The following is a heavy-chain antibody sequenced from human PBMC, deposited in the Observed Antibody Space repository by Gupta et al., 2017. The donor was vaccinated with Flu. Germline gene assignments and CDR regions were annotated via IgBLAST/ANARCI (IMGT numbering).Heavy chain of an antibody. CDR1: GFTFSVNA. CDR3: ARDFCSITSCYSYYFDF. CDR2: IWYDGSKE. Sequence: QVQLVESGGGVVQPGRPLRLSCAASGFTFSVNAMNWVRQAPGKGLEWVAIIWYDGSKEYYADSVKGRCSISRDNSRNTLYLQLNSLRAEDTAVYYCARDFCSITSCYSYYFDFWGQGTLVTVSS. V-gene: IGHV3-33*01. D-gene: IGHD2-2*01. J-gene: IGHJ4*02.